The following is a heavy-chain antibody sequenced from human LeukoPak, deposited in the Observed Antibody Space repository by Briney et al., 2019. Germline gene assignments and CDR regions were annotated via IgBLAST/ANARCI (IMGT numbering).Heavy chain of an antibody. CDR3: ARMKSSVTVVYYGFDI. J-gene: IGHJ3*02. CDR1: GGTFSRYA. V-gene: IGHV1-69*13. D-gene: IGHD4-23*01. Sequence: ASVKVSCQASGGTFSRYAISWVGQAPGQGLEWMGGIIPIFGTANYAQKFQGRVTITADESTSTAYMELSSLRSEDTAVYYCARMKSSVTVVYYGFDIWGQGTMVTVSS. CDR2: IIPIFGTA.